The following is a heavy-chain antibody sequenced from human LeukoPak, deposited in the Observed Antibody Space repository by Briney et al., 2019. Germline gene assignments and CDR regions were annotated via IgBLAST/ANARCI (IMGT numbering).Heavy chain of an antibody. V-gene: IGHV3-33*01. CDR3: ARDGDIVVVPAAIVYYFDY. Sequence: PGESLRLSCAASGFAFSSYGMHWVRQAPGKGLEWVAVIWYDGSNKYYADSVKGRFTISRDNSKNTLYLQMNSLRAEDTAVYYCARDGDIVVVPAAIVYYFDYWGQGTLVTVSS. CDR2: IWYDGSNK. CDR1: GFAFSSYG. J-gene: IGHJ4*02. D-gene: IGHD2-2*01.